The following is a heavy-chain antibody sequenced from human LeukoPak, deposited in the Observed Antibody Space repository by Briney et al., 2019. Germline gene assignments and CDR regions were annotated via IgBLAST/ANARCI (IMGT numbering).Heavy chain of an antibody. D-gene: IGHD5-24*01. CDR3: AADFKMATSNWYFDL. CDR2: IVVGSGNT. V-gene: IGHV1-58*01. J-gene: IGHJ2*01. Sequence: SVKVSCKASGFTFTSSAVQWVRQARGQRLEWIGWIVVGSGNTDYAQKFQERVTITRDMSTGTACMELSSLRSEDTAVYYCAADFKMATSNWYFDLWGRGTLVTVSS. CDR1: GFTFTSSA.